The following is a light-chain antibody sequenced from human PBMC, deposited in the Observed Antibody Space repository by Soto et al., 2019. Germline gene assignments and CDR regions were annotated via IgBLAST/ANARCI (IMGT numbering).Light chain of an antibody. CDR1: QSVNSGS. V-gene: IGKV3-20*01. CDR2: GAT. Sequence: DIALTQSPGTLSLSPGDRAILSCRASQSVNSGSLAWYQQRPGQAPRLLIYGATIRATGIPDKFSGSGSGTDFTLTISRLEPEDFATYYCQQSYTTPWTFGQGTKVEIK. J-gene: IGKJ1*01. CDR3: QQSYTTPWT.